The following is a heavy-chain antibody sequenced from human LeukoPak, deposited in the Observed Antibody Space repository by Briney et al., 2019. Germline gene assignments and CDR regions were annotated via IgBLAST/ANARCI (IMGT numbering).Heavy chain of an antibody. CDR3: ARGWMVRGVISGMDV. Sequence: GGSLRLSCAASGFTFSDYYMSWIRQAPGKGLEWVSVIYSGGSTYYADSVKGRFTISRDNSKNTLYLQMNSLRAEDTAVYYCARGWMVRGVISGMDVWGQGTTVTVSS. CDR1: GFTFSDYY. D-gene: IGHD3-10*01. V-gene: IGHV3-53*01. J-gene: IGHJ6*02. CDR2: IYSGGST.